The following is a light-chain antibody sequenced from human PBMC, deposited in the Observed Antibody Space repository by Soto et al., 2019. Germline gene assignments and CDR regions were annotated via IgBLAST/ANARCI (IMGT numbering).Light chain of an antibody. J-gene: IGKJ5*01. V-gene: IGKV1-12*01. CDR2: AAS. CDR1: QDISNW. Sequence: DIQMTQSPSSVSASVGDRVTISCRASQDISNWLAWYQQKPGEAPKFLIYAASNLQSGVPSKFSVSGSGTDFTLTISSVQPEDFAVYYCQQARRFPITFGQGTRLEIK. CDR3: QQARRFPIT.